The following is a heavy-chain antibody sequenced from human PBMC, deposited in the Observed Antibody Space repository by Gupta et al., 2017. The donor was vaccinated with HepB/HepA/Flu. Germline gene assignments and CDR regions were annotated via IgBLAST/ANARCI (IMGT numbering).Heavy chain of an antibody. CDR3: SRISSSPTAIYYYYMDV. CDR2: SRSKTYGGTT. CDR1: GFTFGDNP. D-gene: IGHD4-11*01. V-gene: IGHV3-49*05. Sequence: EVQLVESGGGLVKPGWSLRLSCKASGFTFGDNPMIWFRQAPEKGLEWVGFSRSKTYGGTTEYAASVKGRFTISRDDSENILYLQMNSLETEDTAVYYCSRISSSPTAIYYYYMDVWGKGTTVTVSS. J-gene: IGHJ6*03.